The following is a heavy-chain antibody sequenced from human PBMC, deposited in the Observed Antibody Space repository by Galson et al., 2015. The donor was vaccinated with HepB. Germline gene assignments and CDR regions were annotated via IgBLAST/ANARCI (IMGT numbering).Heavy chain of an antibody. D-gene: IGHD3-16*01. J-gene: IGHJ4*02. CDR3: ASRFH. CDR1: GFTFDDYA. CDR2: ISFNSGSI. Sequence: SLRLSCAASGFTFDDYAMHWVRPAPGKGLEWVSGISFNSGSIGYAVSVKGRFTISRDNAKNSLYLQMDSLRSEDTAVYYCASRFHWGRGTLVTVSS. V-gene: IGHV3-9*01.